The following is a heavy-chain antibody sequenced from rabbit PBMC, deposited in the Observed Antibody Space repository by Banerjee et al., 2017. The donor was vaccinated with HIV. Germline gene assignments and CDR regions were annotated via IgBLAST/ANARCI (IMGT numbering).Heavy chain of an antibody. CDR2: IYVGDAGGT. V-gene: IGHV1S45*01. D-gene: IGHD2-1*01. CDR3: ARGGDGAYLGSGCQL. J-gene: IGHJ4*01. CDR1: GFDLSSSYY. Sequence: QEQLEESGGGLVKPEGSLTLTCKASGFDLSSSYYICWVRQAPGKGLELIACIYVGDAGGTYYANWAKGRFFISKTSSTTVTLQMTSLTAADTATYFCARGGDGAYLGSGCQLWGPGTLVTVS.